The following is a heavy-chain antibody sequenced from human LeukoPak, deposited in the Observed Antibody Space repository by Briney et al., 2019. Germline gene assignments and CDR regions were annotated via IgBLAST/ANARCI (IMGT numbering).Heavy chain of an antibody. CDR2: IYTSGRT. D-gene: IGHD2-2*01. CDR1: GGSISSGSYY. V-gene: IGHV4-61*02. J-gene: IGHJ6*03. CDR3: ARVGYCSSTSCYLPKYYYYMDV. Sequence: SETLSLTCTVSGGSISSGSYYWSWIRQPAGKGLEWIGRIYTSGRTNYNPSLKSRVTTSVDTSKNQFSLKLSSVTAADTAVYYCARVGYCSSTSCYLPKYYYYMDVWGKGTTVTVSS.